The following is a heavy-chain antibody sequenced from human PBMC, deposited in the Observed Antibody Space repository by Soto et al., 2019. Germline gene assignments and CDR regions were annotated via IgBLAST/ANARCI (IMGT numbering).Heavy chain of an antibody. CDR2: IYYSGST. Sequence: QVQLQESGPGLVKPSQTLSLTCTVSGGSISSGGYYWSWIRQHPGKGLECIGYIYYSGSTYYNPSLERRVTISVDTSKNQVPLKLSSVTAADTAVYYCARLLKSCTNGVCYLWFDPWGQGTLVTVSS. CDR1: GGSISSGGYY. V-gene: IGHV4-31*03. D-gene: IGHD2-8*01. CDR3: ARLLKSCTNGVCYLWFDP. J-gene: IGHJ5*02.